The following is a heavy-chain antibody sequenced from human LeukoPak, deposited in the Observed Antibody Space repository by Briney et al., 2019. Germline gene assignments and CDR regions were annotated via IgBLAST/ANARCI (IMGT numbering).Heavy chain of an antibody. J-gene: IGHJ4*02. CDR3: AKAANYDILTGYYLDY. CDR2: IYADGNT. Sequence: GGSLRLSCAASGFIVNTNYMTWVRQAPGRGLEWVSFIYADGNTYYTDSVKGRFTISRDNSKNTLYLQMNNLRAEDTAIYYCAKAANYDILTGYYLDYWGQGTLVTVSS. D-gene: IGHD3-9*01. CDR1: GFIVNTNY. V-gene: IGHV3-53*01.